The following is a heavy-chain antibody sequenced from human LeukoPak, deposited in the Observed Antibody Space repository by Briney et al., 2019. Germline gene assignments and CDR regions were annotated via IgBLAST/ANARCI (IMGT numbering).Heavy chain of an antibody. V-gene: IGHV3-23*01. CDR1: GFTFSTHA. J-gene: IGHJ4*02. CDR3: AKGPRQQLVTRFDN. D-gene: IGHD6-13*01. CDR2: ISASGGST. Sequence: GGSLRLSCAASGFTFSTHAVSWVRQAPGKGLEWVSDISASGGSTYYADSVKGRFTVSRDNSKNTMYLQMSSLRADDTAVYYCAKGPRQQLVTRFDNWGQATLVTVSS.